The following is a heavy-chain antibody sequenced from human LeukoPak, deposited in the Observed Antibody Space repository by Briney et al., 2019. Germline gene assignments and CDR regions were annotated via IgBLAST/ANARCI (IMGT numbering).Heavy chain of an antibody. CDR1: GFTFDDYA. CDR2: ISWNSGRT. V-gene: IGHV3-9*03. Sequence: GGSLRLSCAASGFTFDDYAMHWVRQAPGKGLEWVSSISWNSGRTDYADSVKGRFTTSRDNAKNSLYLQMNSLRVEDMALYYCAKDVNYSPSGTFDYWGQGTLVTVSS. CDR3: AKDVNYSPSGTFDY. J-gene: IGHJ4*02. D-gene: IGHD3-10*01.